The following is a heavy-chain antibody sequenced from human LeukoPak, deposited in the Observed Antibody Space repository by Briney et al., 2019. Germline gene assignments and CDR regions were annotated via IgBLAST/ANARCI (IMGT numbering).Heavy chain of an antibody. CDR1: GYTFTGYY. CDR2: INPNSGGT. J-gene: IGHJ4*02. D-gene: IGHD3-22*01. V-gene: IGHV1-2*02. Sequence: GASVKVSCKASGYTFTGYYMHWVRQAPGQGLEWMGWINPNSGGTNYAQKFQGRVTMTRDTSISTAYMELSRLRSDDTAVYYCARGRYYYDSSGYSYFDYWGQGTLVTVSS. CDR3: ARGRYYYDSSGYSYFDY.